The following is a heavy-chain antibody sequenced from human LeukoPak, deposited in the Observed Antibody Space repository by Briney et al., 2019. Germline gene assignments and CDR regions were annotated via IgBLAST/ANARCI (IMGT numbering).Heavy chain of an antibody. J-gene: IGHJ5*02. D-gene: IGHD3-22*01. V-gene: IGHV3-30*04. CDR1: GFTFNTYT. Sequence: PGGSLRLSCEASGFTFNTYTIHWVRQAPGKGLEWVAAILFDGTGTYYADSVKGRFTISRDNAKNSLYLQMNSLRAEDTAIYYCARKTYYYDTSPAGWFDAWGQGTLGTVSS. CDR2: ILFDGTGT. CDR3: ARKTYYYDTSPAGWFDA.